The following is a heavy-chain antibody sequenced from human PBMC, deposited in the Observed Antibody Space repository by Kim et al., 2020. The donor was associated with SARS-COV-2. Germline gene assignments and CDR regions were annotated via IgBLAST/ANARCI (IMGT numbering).Heavy chain of an antibody. CDR3: AKSVIVVVPAAPFDY. Sequence: SVKDRFTTSRDNSKNTLYLQMNSLRAEDTAVYYCAKSVIVVVPAAPFDYWGQGTLVTVSS. V-gene: IGHV3-23*01. J-gene: IGHJ4*02. D-gene: IGHD2-2*01.